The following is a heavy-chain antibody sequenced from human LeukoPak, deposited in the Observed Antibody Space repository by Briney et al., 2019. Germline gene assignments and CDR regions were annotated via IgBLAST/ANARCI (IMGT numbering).Heavy chain of an antibody. J-gene: IGHJ4*02. V-gene: IGHV1-69*05. D-gene: IGHD3-22*01. Sequence: GASVKLSCKASGGTFSSYAISWVRQAPGPGLELMGGIIPIFGTANYAQKFQGRVTITTDESTSTAYMELSSLRSEDTAVYYCAREVPYDSSGYSQRMSFGYWGQGTLVTVSS. CDR2: IIPIFGTA. CDR1: GGTFSSYA. CDR3: AREVPYDSSGYSQRMSFGY.